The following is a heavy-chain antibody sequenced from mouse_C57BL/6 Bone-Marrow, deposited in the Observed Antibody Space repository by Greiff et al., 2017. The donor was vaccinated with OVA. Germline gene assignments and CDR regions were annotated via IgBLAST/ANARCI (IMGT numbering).Heavy chain of an antibody. Sequence: EVQRVESGGGLVKPGGSLKLSCAASGFTFSSYAMSWVRQTPEKRLVWVATISAGGSYTYYPDNVKGRFPLSRDTAKNNLYLQMSQLKSEDKAMYDGARDEGSCYYGSSYGFFDYWGQGTLVTVSA. V-gene: IGHV5-4*01. CDR1: GFTFSSYA. D-gene: IGHD1-1*01. CDR3: ARDEGSCYYGSSYGFFDY. CDR2: ISAGGSYT. J-gene: IGHJ3*01.